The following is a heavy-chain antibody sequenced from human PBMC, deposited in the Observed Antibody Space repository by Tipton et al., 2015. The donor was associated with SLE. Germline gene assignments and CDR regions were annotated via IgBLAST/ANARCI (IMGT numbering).Heavy chain of an antibody. Sequence: TLSLTCIVSGGSISSSSYYWGWIRQPPGKGLEWIGSIYYSGSTYYNPSLKSRVTISVDTSKNQFSLRLTSLTAADTAVYYCARVVYSFSDAFDIWGQGTLVTVSS. CDR2: IYYSGST. J-gene: IGHJ3*02. D-gene: IGHD6-13*01. CDR1: GGSISSSSYY. CDR3: ARVVYSFSDAFDI. V-gene: IGHV4-39*07.